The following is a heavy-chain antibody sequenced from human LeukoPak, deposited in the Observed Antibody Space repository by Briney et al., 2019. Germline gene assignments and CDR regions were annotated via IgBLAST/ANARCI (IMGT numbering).Heavy chain of an antibody. V-gene: IGHV4-34*01. CDR2: INHSGST. J-gene: IGHJ4*02. CDR3: ARGRMGAMRG. CDR1: GGSFSGYY. D-gene: IGHD1-26*01. Sequence: PSETLSLTCAVYGGSFSGYYWSWIRQPPGKGLEWIGEINHSGSTNYNPSLKSRVTISVDTSKNQFSLKLGSVTAADTAVYYCARGRMGAMRGWGQGTLVTVSS.